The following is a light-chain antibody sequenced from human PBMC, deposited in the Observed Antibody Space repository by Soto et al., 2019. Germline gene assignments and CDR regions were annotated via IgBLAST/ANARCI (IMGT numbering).Light chain of an antibody. V-gene: IGKV1-33*01. CDR1: QDIDNY. CDR2: AAS. J-gene: IGKJ5*01. CDR3: QQHDTRPTMT. Sequence: IQVTQSPSSLSASVGESVTITCRASQDIDNYLNWYQHRPGEAPKLLSYAASYLETGVSTRFSGTGSGTDFSFTISSLRPEDSATYYCQQHDTRPTMTFGQGTRLEI.